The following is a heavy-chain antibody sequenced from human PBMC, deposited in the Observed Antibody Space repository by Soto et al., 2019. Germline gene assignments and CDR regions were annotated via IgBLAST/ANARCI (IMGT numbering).Heavy chain of an antibody. J-gene: IGHJ6*02. CDR3: ARYPLHCSGGNCYNFYYGLDV. Sequence: SETLSLTCTVSGGSINNYYWSWIRQPPGKGLEWIGYIYYSGSINYNPSLKSRVTMSVDTSKNQFSLKLRSVTAADTAVYYCARYPLHCSGGNCYNFYYGLDVWGPGTTVTVSS. D-gene: IGHD2-15*01. CDR2: IYYSGSI. CDR1: GGSINNYY. V-gene: IGHV4-59*01.